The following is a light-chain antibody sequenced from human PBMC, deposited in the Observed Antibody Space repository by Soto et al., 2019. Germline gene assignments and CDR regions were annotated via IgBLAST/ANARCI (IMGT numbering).Light chain of an antibody. CDR3: HQYHTYWT. J-gene: IGKJ1*01. Sequence: GDRVTITCRASERIDRWLAWHQQKPGKAPKLLIYKASSLQNGVPSRFSGSGSGTEFTLTISSLQPDDFATYYCHQYHTYWTFGQGTKVEIK. CDR2: KAS. CDR1: ERIDRW. V-gene: IGKV1-5*03.